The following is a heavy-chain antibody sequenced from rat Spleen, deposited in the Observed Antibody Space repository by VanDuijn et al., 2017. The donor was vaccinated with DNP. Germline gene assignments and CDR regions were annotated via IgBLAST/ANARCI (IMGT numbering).Heavy chain of an antibody. CDR1: GFSFSDYY. D-gene: IGHD4-3*01. Sequence: EVQLVESGGGLVQPGRSLKLSCAASGFSFSDYYMAWVRQAPTKGLEWVASISHDGGYTYYRDSVKGLFTISRDYAKSSLYLQMNSLRSEDTATYYCTTDNSGLNWFAYWGQGTLVTVST. CDR3: TTDNSGLNWFAY. CDR2: ISHDGGYT. V-gene: IGHV5-20*01. J-gene: IGHJ3*01.